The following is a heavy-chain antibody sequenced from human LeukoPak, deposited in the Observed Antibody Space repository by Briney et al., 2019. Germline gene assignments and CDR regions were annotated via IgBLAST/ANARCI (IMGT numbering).Heavy chain of an antibody. V-gene: IGHV4-39*01. CDR2: IYYSGST. CDR1: GGSISSSSYY. J-gene: IGHJ5*02. Sequence: KPSETLSLTCTVSGGSISSSSYYWGWIRQPPGKGLEWIGSIYYSGSTYYNPSLKSRVTISVDTSKNQFSLKLSSVTAADTAVYYCARTLIVATILEVSLGWFDPWGQGTLVTVSS. D-gene: IGHD5-12*01. CDR3: ARTLIVATILEVSLGWFDP.